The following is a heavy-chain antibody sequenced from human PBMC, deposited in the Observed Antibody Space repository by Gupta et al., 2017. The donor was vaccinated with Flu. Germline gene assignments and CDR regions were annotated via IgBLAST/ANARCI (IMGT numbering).Heavy chain of an antibody. D-gene: IGHD4-11*01. V-gene: IGHV3-33*01. CDR1: GFTFSSYG. Sequence: QVQLVESGGGVVQPGRSLRLSCAASGFTFSSYGMHWVRPAPGKGLEWVAVIWYDGSNKYYADSVKGRFTISRDNSKNTLYLQMNSLRAEDTAVYYCARDLRRDYSNPNFDYWGQGTLVTVSS. J-gene: IGHJ4*02. CDR3: ARDLRRDYSNPNFDY. CDR2: IWYDGSNK.